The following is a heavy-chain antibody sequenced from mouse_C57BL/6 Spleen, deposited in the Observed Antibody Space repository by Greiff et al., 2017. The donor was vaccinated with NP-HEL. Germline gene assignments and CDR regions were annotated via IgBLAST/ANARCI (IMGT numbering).Heavy chain of an antibody. D-gene: IGHD2-4*01. Sequence: EVKVEESGGGLVKPGGSLKLSCAASGFTFSSYAMSWVRQTPEKRLEWVATISDGGSYTYYPDNVKGRFTISRDNAKNNLYLQMSHLKSEDTAMYYCARDDYDGESWFAYWGQGTLVTVSA. CDR1: GFTFSSYA. CDR3: ARDDYDGESWFAY. V-gene: IGHV5-4*01. CDR2: ISDGGSYT. J-gene: IGHJ3*01.